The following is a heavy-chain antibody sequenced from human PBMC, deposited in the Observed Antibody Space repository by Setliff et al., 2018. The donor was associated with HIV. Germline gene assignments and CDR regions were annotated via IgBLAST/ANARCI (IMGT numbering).Heavy chain of an antibody. V-gene: IGHV3-48*01. CDR3: ARREYNYVPRAFDL. CDR1: GFTFSTYG. CDR2: IYTSGSTI. J-gene: IGHJ3*01. Sequence: GGSLRLSCVASGFTFSTYGMHWVRQAPGKGLEWLSYIYTSGSTIHYGDSVKGRFTISRDNAKNSVYLQMNSLRAEDTAVYYCARREYNYVPRAFDLWGQGTMVTVSS. D-gene: IGHD5-18*01.